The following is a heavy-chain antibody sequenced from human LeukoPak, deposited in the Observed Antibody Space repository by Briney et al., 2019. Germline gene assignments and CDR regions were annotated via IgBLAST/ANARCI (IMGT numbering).Heavy chain of an antibody. J-gene: IGHJ4*02. CDR1: GGSISSGSYY. D-gene: IGHD3-22*01. CDR2: IYTSGST. V-gene: IGHV4-61*02. CDR3: AIEARYYYDSSGRRSDN. Sequence: TPSETLSLTCTVSGGSISSGSYYWSWIRQPAGKGLEWIGRIYTSGSTNYNPSLKSRVTISVDTSKNQFSLKLSSVTAADTAVYYCAIEARYYYDSSGRRSDNWGQGTLVTVSS.